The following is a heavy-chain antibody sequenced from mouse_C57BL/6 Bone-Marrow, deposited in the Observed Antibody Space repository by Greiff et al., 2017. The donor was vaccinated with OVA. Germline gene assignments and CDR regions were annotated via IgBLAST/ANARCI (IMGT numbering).Heavy chain of an antibody. CDR2: ISSGSSTI. CDR3: ARSYYGNPFAY. D-gene: IGHD2-1*01. Sequence: EVKLMESGGGLVKPGGSLKLSCAASGFTFSDYGMHWVRQAPEKGLEWVAYISSGSSTIYYADTVKGRFTISRDNAKNTLFLQMTSLRSEDTAMYYCARSYYGNPFAYWGQGTLVTVSA. CDR1: GFTFSDYG. V-gene: IGHV5-17*01. J-gene: IGHJ3*01.